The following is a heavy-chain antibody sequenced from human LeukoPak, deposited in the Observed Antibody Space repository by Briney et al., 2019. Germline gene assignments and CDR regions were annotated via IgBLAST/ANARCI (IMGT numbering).Heavy chain of an antibody. D-gene: IGHD2-15*01. CDR3: AREIIPDIVVVVAVYMDV. CDR2: INPNSGGT. Sequence: ASVXVSCKASGYTFTGYYMHWVRQAPGQGLEWMGRINPNSGGTNYAQKFQGRVTMTRDTSISTAYMELSRLRSDDTAVYYCAREIIPDIVVVVAVYMDVWGKGTTVTVSS. J-gene: IGHJ6*03. V-gene: IGHV1-2*06. CDR1: GYTFTGYY.